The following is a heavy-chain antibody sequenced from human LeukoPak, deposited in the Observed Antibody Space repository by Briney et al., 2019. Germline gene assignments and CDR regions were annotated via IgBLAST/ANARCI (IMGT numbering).Heavy chain of an antibody. CDR1: GFTLSSYG. D-gene: IGHD5-18*01. CDR3: ARANGQLWTTPDY. CDR2: ISHDGSKK. Sequence: GGSLRLSCAASGFTLSSYGMHWVRQPQGEGLEWVAVISHDGSKKYSAESVKGRFTISRDNSKNTLYLQMNSLRAEDTAVYYCARANGQLWTTPDYWGPGTLVTISS. J-gene: IGHJ4*02. V-gene: IGHV3-30*03.